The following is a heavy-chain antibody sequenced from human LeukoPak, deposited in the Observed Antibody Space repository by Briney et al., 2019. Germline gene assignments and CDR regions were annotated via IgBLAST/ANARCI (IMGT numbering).Heavy chain of an antibody. J-gene: IGHJ4*02. V-gene: IGHV4-34*01. CDR2: INHSGST. Sequence: SETLTLTCAAFGRSSSGYDMSWIRQPPGQGLEWIGEINHSGSTNYNPSLKSRVTISVDTSKNQFALKLSTVTAADTAVCYCARYRYLTGASCVPGNYWAQGTLVTVSS. D-gene: IGHD2-2*01. CDR3: ARYRYLTGASCVPGNY. CDR1: GRSSSGYD.